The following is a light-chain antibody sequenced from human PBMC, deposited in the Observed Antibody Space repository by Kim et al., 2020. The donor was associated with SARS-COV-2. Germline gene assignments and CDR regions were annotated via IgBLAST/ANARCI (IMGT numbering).Light chain of an antibody. Sequence: SYELTQPPSVSLAPGETARITCGGNKIGDINVHWYQQRPGQAPVLVISDDPDRPSGIPERFSGSNFGNTATLTINRVEAVAAADYYCQVWDGSSDHWVFG. CDR1: KIGDIN. CDR3: QVWDGSSDHWV. J-gene: IGLJ3*02. CDR2: DDP. V-gene: IGLV3-21*04.